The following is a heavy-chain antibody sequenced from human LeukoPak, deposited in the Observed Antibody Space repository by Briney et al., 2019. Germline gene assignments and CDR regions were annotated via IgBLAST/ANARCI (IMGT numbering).Heavy chain of an antibody. D-gene: IGHD3-22*01. J-gene: IGHJ4*02. CDR1: GFTFSSYA. CDR3: XXXAGYYYDSSGYFDFDY. Sequence: PGGSLRLSCAASGFTFSSYAMHWVRQAPGKGLEWVSAISGSGGSTYYADSVKGRFTISRDNSKNTLYLQMNSLRAEDTAVYYXXXXAGYYYDSSGYFDFDYWGQGTLVTVSS. CDR2: ISGSGGST. V-gene: IGHV3-23*01.